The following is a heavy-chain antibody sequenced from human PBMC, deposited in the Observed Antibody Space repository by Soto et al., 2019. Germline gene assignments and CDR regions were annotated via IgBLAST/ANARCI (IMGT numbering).Heavy chain of an antibody. Sequence: SETLSLTCAVYGGSFSGYYWSWIRQPPGKGLEWIGEINHSGSTNYNPSLKSRVTISVDTSKNQFSLKLSSVTAADTAVYYCARERPYCSSTSCYRSYYYYYYYMDVWGKGTSVTVSS. J-gene: IGHJ6*03. V-gene: IGHV4-34*01. D-gene: IGHD2-2*01. CDR3: ARERPYCSSTSCYRSYYYYYYYMDV. CDR1: GGSFSGYY. CDR2: INHSGST.